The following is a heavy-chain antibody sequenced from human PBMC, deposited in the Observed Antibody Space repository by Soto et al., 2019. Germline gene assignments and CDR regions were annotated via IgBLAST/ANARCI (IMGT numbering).Heavy chain of an antibody. CDR2: INHSGST. D-gene: IGHD5-18*01. CDR1: GGSFSGYY. V-gene: IGHV4-34*01. J-gene: IGHJ4*02. Sequence: QVQLQQWGAGLLKPSETLSLTCAVYGGSFSGYYWSWIRQPPGKGLEWIGEINHSGSTNYNPSLKSRVTIAVDTSKNQFSLKLSSATAADTAVYYCARGGLRGYLPIDYWGQGTLVTVSS. CDR3: ARGGLRGYLPIDY.